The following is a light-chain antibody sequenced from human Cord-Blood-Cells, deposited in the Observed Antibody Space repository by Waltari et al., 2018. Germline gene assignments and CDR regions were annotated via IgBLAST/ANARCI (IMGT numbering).Light chain of an antibody. V-gene: IGKV3-20*01. CDR3: QQYGSSPWT. J-gene: IGKJ1*01. CDR2: GAS. CDR1: QSVSSSY. Sequence: EIVLTQSPGTLSLSPGERATLSCRASQSVSSSYLAWYPQNPGQAPRLLIYGASSRATGIPDRFSGSGSGTDFTLTISRLEPEDFAVYYCQQYGSSPWTFGQGTKVEIK.